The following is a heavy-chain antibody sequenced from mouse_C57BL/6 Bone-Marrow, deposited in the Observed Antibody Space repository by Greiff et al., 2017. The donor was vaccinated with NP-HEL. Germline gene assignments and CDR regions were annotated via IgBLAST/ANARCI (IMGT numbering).Heavy chain of an antibody. D-gene: IGHD2-1*01. CDR3: TFYGSYDAMSY. CDR2: IDPENGDT. V-gene: IGHV14-4*01. CDR1: GFNIKDDY. J-gene: IGHJ4*01. Sequence: VQLKQSGAELVRPGASVKLSCTASGFNIKDDYMHWVKQRPEQGLEWIGWIDPENGDTEYASKFQGKATITADTSSNTAYLQLSSLTSEDTAVYYCTFYGSYDAMSYWGQGTSVTVSS.